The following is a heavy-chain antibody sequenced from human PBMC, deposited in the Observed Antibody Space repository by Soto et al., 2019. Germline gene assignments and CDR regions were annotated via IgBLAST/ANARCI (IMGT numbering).Heavy chain of an antibody. V-gene: IGHV3-48*02. Sequence: PWGSLRLSCAASGFTFSSYSMNWVRQAPGKGLEWVSYISSNSWTIYYPDSVQGRFTIYRDNAKSSLHLQTDSLRDEDTAVYSCARGPSSAAPLSDWYFDLWGRGTLVTVSS. CDR3: ARGPSSAAPLSDWYFDL. D-gene: IGHD2-2*01. J-gene: IGHJ2*01. CDR2: ISSNSWTI. CDR1: GFTFSSYS.